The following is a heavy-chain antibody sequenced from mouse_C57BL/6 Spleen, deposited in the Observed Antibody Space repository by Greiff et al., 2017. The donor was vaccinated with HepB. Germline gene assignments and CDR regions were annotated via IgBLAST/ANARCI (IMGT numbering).Heavy chain of an antibody. J-gene: IGHJ2*01. CDR2: IWSGGST. D-gene: IGHD1-1*01. CDR1: GFSLTSYG. V-gene: IGHV2-2*01. CDR3: ARNRYYGSSPYFDY. Sequence: VELVESGPGLVQPSQSLSITCTVSGFSLTSYGVHWVRQSPGKGLEWLGVIWSGGSTDYNAAFISRLSISKDNSKSQVFFKMNSLQADDTAIYYCARNRYYGSSPYFDYWGQGTTLTVSS.